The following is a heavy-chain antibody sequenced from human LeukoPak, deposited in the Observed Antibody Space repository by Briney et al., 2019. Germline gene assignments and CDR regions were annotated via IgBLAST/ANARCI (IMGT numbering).Heavy chain of an antibody. CDR3: ARDNGEGFDP. D-gene: IGHD4-17*01. CDR1: GYTFTGYY. Sequence: ASVKVSCKASGYTFTGYYIHWVRQAPGQGLEWMGWINPNSGGTNYAQNFHGRVTMTRDTSNSTAYMELSRLTSDDTAVYYCARDNGEGFDPWGQGTLVTVSS. J-gene: IGHJ5*02. V-gene: IGHV1-2*02. CDR2: INPNSGGT.